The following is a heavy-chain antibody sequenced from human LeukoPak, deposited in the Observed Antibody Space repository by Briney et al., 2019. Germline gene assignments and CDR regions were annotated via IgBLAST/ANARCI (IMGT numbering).Heavy chain of an antibody. CDR2: ISSGGSDT. J-gene: IGHJ4*02. V-gene: IGHV3-23*01. Sequence: GGSLRLSCAVSAFTFNSYAMSWVRQAPGKGPEWVSGISSGGSDTFYADSVKGRFTILRDTSKNTLYLQMNSLRADDTALYYCAKPSPGGNHFDYWGQGTLVTVSS. CDR1: AFTFNSYA. D-gene: IGHD4-23*01. CDR3: AKPSPGGNHFDY.